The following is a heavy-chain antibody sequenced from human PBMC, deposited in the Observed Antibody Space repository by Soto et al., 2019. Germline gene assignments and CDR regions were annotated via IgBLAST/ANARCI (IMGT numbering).Heavy chain of an antibody. CDR1: GFTFSSYA. J-gene: IGHJ6*03. CDR2: ISGSSGST. D-gene: IGHD2-15*01. Sequence: EVQLLESGGGLVQPGGSLRLSCAASGFTFSSYAMSWVRQAPGKGLEWVSAISGSSGSTYYADSVKGRFSISRDNSKNTVYLQMSSLRAEDTAVYYCAKDGGVSSWKYCSGGSCYYYYMDVWGKGTTVTFSS. CDR3: AKDGGVSSWKYCSGGSCYYYYMDV. V-gene: IGHV3-23*01.